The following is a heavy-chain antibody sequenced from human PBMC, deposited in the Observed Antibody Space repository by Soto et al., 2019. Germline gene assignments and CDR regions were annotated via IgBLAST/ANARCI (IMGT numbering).Heavy chain of an antibody. CDR1: GVTFSNNA. Sequence: EVHLLESGGGLVQPGGSLRLSCSVSGVTFSNNAMTWVRQAPGKGRAWVSAIDNVGVTTYYAESVKGRVTISRDNSANTPYLQMTSPSAADTAIYFCARVTLTVTHPQGADFDYWGPGNLVTFSS. J-gene: IGHJ4*02. D-gene: IGHD4-4*01. CDR2: IDNVGVTT. V-gene: IGHV3-23*05. CDR3: ARVTLTVTHPQGADFDY.